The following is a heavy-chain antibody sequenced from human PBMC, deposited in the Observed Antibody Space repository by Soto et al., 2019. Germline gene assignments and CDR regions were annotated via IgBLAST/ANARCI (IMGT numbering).Heavy chain of an antibody. D-gene: IGHD4-17*01. CDR3: ATYGGDTGRFDY. CDR1: GGSISSSSYY. V-gene: IGHV4-39*01. Sequence: PSXXXXLTWTVSGGSISSSSYYWGWIRQPPGKGLEWIGSGTTYYNPSLRSRVTISVDTSKEQFSLKLSSVTAADTAVYYCATYGGDTGRFDYWGQGTLVTVSS. CDR2: SGTT. J-gene: IGHJ4*02.